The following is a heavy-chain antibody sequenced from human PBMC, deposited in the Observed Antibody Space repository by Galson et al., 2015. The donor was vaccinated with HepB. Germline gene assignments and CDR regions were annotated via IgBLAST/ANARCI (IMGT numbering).Heavy chain of an antibody. CDR2: ISYDGSIK. J-gene: IGHJ5*02. D-gene: IGHD3-9*01. Sequence: SLRLSCAASGFTFSSYAMHWVRQAPGKGLEWVAVISYDGSIKYYADSVKGRFTISRDNSKNTLYPQMNSLRAEDTAVYYCAREGGYFDWLLGYPDHNWFDPWGQGTLVTVSS. CDR1: GFTFSSYA. CDR3: AREGGYFDWLLGYPDHNWFDP. V-gene: IGHV3-30*04.